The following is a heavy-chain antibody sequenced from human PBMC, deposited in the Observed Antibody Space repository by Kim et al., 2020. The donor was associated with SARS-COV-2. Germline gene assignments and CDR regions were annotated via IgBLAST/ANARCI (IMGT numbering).Heavy chain of an antibody. CDR3: ARKPRLEPFYFDY. V-gene: IGHV3-48*03. J-gene: IGHJ4*02. Sequence: ADSVKGRFTISRDNAKNSLYLQMNSLRAEDTAVYYCARKPRLEPFYFDYWGQGTLVTVSS. D-gene: IGHD1-1*01.